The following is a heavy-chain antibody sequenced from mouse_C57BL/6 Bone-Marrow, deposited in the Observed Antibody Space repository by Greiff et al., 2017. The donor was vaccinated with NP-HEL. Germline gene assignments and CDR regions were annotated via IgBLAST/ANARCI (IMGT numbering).Heavy chain of an antibody. CDR2: IWTGGGT. D-gene: IGHD1-1*01. V-gene: IGHV2-9-1*01. CDR3: ARSYGSSLAWFAY. Sequence: VKVVESGPGLVAPSQSLSITCTVSGFSLTSYAISWVRQPPGKGLEWLGVIWTGGGTNYNSALKSRLSISKDNSKSQVFLKMNSLQTDDTARYYCARSYGSSLAWFAYWGQGTLVTVSA. J-gene: IGHJ3*01. CDR1: GFSLTSYA.